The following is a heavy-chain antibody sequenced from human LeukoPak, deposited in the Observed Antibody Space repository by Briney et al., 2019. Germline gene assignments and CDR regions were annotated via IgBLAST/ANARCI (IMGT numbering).Heavy chain of an antibody. CDR1: GGSISSYY. J-gene: IGHJ3*02. Sequence: SETLSLTCTVSGGSISSYYWSWIRQPPGKGLEWIGYIYYSGSTNYNPSLKSRVTISVDTSKNQFSLKLSSVTAADTAVYYCASYCSSTSCPHRRAFDIWGQGTMVTVSS. D-gene: IGHD2-2*01. CDR2: IYYSGST. CDR3: ASYCSSTSCPHRRAFDI. V-gene: IGHV4-59*08.